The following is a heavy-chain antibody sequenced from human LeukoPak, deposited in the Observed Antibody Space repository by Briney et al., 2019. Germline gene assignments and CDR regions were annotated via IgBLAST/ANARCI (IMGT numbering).Heavy chain of an antibody. V-gene: IGHV1-69*06. Sequence: SVTVSFTASGGTFSIYAISWVRQAPGQGLEWMGGIIPIFGTANYAQKFQGRVTITADKSTSTAYMELSSLRSEDTAVYYCASFLGMPEDYGDYEVSYYYMDVWGKGTTVTVSS. J-gene: IGHJ6*03. D-gene: IGHD4-17*01. CDR3: ASFLGMPEDYGDYEVSYYYMDV. CDR1: GGTFSIYA. CDR2: IIPIFGTA.